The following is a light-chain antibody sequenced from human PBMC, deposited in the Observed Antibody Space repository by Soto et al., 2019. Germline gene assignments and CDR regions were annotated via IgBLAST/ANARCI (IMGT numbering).Light chain of an antibody. V-gene: IGKV1-39*01. CDR2: AAS. Sequence: LSPXVGEXGSIXXXXSQSISSDLNWYQQKPMKSPKLLIYAASNLQIRVPSKFSRGRSGADFSLNMSSVQPEHFATCYCKQIYTKLLIAFGQGTR. J-gene: IGKJ5*01. CDR3: KQIYTKLLIA. CDR1: QSISSD.